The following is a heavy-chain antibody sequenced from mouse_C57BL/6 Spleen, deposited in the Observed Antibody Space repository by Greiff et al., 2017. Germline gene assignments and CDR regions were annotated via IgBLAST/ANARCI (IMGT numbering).Heavy chain of an antibody. D-gene: IGHD1-1*01. Sequence: EVQLVESGGGLVKPGGSLKLSCAASGFTFSSYAMSWVRQTPDKRLEWVATISDGGSYTYYPDNVKGRFTISRDNAKNNLYLQMSHLKSEDTAMYYCARETTVVATYWYFDVWGTGTTVTVSS. CDR3: ARETTVVATYWYFDV. J-gene: IGHJ1*03. V-gene: IGHV5-4*01. CDR2: ISDGGSYT. CDR1: GFTFSSYA.